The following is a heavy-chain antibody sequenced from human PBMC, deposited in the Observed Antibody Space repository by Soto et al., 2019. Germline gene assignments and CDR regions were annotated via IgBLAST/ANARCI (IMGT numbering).Heavy chain of an antibody. Sequence: QVQLVESGGGVVQPGRSLRLSCAASGFTFSSYGMHWVRQAPGKGLEWVAVISYDGSNKYYADSVKGRFTISRDNSKNTLYLQMNSLRADDTAVYYCAKDRLDYWCQGTLVTVSS. CDR1: GFTFSSYG. V-gene: IGHV3-30*18. J-gene: IGHJ4*02. CDR2: ISYDGSNK. CDR3: AKDRLDY.